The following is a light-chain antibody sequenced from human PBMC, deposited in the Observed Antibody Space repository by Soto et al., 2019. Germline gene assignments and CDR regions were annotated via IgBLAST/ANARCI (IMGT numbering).Light chain of an antibody. CDR2: GAS. Sequence: EIVMTQSPATLSVPPGESATLSCRASQSISTNVAWYQQQPGQAPRLLIYGASTRASGIPARFSGSGSGTEFTLAITSLQSEDVAVYYRQQYQHWWTFGQGTKV. CDR1: QSISTN. J-gene: IGKJ1*01. CDR3: QQYQHWWT. V-gene: IGKV3-15*01.